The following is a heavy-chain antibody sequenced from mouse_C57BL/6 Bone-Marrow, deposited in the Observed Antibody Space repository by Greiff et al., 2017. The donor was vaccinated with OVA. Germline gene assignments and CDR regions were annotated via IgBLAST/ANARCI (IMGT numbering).Heavy chain of an antibody. J-gene: IGHJ1*03. Sequence: VQLQESGPGLVKPSQSLSLTCSVTGYSITSGYYWNWIRQFPGNKLEWMGYISYDGSNNYNPSLKNRISITRDTSKNQFFLKLNSVTTEDTATYYCARDDFYWYFDVWGTGTTVTVSS. CDR3: ARDDFYWYFDV. CDR2: ISYDGSN. CDR1: GYSITSGYY. V-gene: IGHV3-6*01.